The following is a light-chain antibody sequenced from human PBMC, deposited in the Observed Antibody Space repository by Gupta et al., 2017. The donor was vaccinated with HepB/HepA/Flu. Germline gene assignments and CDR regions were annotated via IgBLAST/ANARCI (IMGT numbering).Light chain of an antibody. Sequence: QPAVTQSPSASAPLVAPVKLHCTLRSGHSSYAIAWHQQQPEKGPRYLMKVNSDGSHTQGDGIPDRFSGSSSGTERYLTIARLQSEDETDYYCQTWGTGNSVVFGGGTKLTVL. CDR3: QTWGTGNSVV. CDR2: VNSDGSH. J-gene: IGLJ2*01. CDR1: SGHSSYA. V-gene: IGLV4-69*01.